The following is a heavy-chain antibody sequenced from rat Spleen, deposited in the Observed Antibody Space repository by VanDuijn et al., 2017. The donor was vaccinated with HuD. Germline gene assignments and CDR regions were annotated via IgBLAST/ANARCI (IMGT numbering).Heavy chain of an antibody. CDR1: GLTFSNYG. J-gene: IGHJ4*01. Sequence: EVKVVESGGGLVQPGNSQTLSCVASGLTFSNYGMHWIRQAPKQGLEWIAMIYHDSSKIFYADTVKGRFTISRDNSKNTLYLEMNNLRSEDTAMYYCAVSLQVTRIRYYYIMDAWGQGASVTVSS. D-gene: IGHD1-4*01. V-gene: IGHV5-54*01. CDR2: IYHDSSKI. CDR3: AVSLQVTRIRYYYIMDA.